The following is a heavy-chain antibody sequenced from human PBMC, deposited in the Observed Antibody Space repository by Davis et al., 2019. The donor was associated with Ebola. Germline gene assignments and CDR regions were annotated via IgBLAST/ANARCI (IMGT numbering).Heavy chain of an antibody. CDR3: ARDVAYYDFWSGYYTTYYGMDV. D-gene: IGHD3-3*01. J-gene: IGHJ6*02. V-gene: IGHV3-7*01. CDR2: IKQDGSET. Sequence: GESLKISCAASGFTFSSYWMSWVRQAPGKGLEWVANIKQDGSETYYVDSVKGRFTISRDNAKNSLYLQMNSLRAEDTAVYYCARDVAYYDFWSGYYTTYYGMDVWGQGTTVTVSS. CDR1: GFTFSSYW.